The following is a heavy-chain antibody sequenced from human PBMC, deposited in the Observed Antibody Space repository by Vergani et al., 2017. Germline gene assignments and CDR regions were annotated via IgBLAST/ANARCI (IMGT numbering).Heavy chain of an antibody. CDR1: GFTFDDYA. CDR3: ARDVSYSNYFGY. CDR2: ISWNSGSI. Sequence: EVQLVESGGGLVQPGRSLRLSCAASGFTFDDYAMHWVRLAPGKGLEWVSGISWNSGSIGYADSVKGRFTISRDNAKNSLYLQMNSLRAEDTAVYYCARDVSYSNYFGYWGQGTLVTVSS. D-gene: IGHD4-11*01. V-gene: IGHV3-9*01. J-gene: IGHJ4*02.